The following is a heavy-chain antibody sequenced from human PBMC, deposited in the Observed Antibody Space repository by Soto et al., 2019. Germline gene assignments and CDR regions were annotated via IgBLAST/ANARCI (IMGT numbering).Heavy chain of an antibody. CDR1: GYSFTSYW. J-gene: IGHJ5*02. Sequence: GESLKISCKGSGYSFTSYWIGWVRQMPGKGLEWMGIIYPGDSDTRYSPSFQGQVTISADKSISTAYLQWSSPKASDTAMYYCARQDYDFWSGYYGQQNWFDPWGQGTLVTVSS. CDR2: IYPGDSDT. V-gene: IGHV5-51*01. D-gene: IGHD3-3*01. CDR3: ARQDYDFWSGYYGQQNWFDP.